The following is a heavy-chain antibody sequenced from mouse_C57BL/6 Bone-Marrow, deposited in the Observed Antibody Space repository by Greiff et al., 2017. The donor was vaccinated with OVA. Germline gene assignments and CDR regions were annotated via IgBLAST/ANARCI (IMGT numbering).Heavy chain of an antibody. CDR1: GYTFTSYW. V-gene: IGHV1-55*01. Sequence: QVQLQQPGAELVKPGASVKMSCKASGYTFTSYWITWVKLRPGQGLEWIGDIYPGSGSTNYNEKFKSKATLTVDTSSSTAYMQLSSLTSEDSAVYYCARRGHGSSSYYFDYWGQGTTLTVSS. CDR2: IYPGSGST. D-gene: IGHD1-1*01. J-gene: IGHJ2*01. CDR3: ARRGHGSSSYYFDY.